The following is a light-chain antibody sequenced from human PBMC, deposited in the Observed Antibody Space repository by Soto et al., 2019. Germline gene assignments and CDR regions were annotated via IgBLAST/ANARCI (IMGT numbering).Light chain of an antibody. J-gene: IGLJ2*01. CDR2: DVS. CDR1: SSDVGGYNY. V-gene: IGLV2-14*01. CDR3: SSYTSSSTVL. Sequence: QSVLTQPASVSGSPGQSITISCTGTSSDVGGYNYVSWYQQHPGRAPQLMIYDVSNRPSGVSNRFSGSRSGNTASLTVSGLQAEYEADYYCSSYTSSSTVLFGGGTKVTVL.